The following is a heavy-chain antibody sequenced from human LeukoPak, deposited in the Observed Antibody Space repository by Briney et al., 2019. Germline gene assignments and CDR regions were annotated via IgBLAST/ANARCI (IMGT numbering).Heavy chain of an antibody. CDR3: ARAQGNYDILTAGY. V-gene: IGHV1-2*02. Sequence: ASVTVSCTASGYTFTCYYMHWVRQAPGQGPEWMGWINLNSGGTDYAQKVQGRVTMTRSTAITTATMELRRLRSDDKAVYYCARAQGNYDILTAGYWGQGTLVTVSS. CDR2: INLNSGGT. J-gene: IGHJ4*02. D-gene: IGHD3-9*01. CDR1: GYTFTCYY.